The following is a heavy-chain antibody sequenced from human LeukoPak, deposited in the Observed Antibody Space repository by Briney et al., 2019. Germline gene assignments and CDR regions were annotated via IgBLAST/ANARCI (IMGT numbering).Heavy chain of an antibody. CDR3: VRDWGYDSSGYWQKYFDT. J-gene: IGHJ4*02. CDR2: IKQDGSEK. CDR1: GFTFSSYW. V-gene: IGHV3-7*01. Sequence: GGSLRLSCAASGFTFSSYWMSWVRQAPGKGLEWVANIKQDGSEKYYVDSVKGRFTVSRDNAKNTLYLQMNSLRAEDTAVYYCVRDWGYDSSGYWQKYFDTWGQGTLVTVSS. D-gene: IGHD3-22*01.